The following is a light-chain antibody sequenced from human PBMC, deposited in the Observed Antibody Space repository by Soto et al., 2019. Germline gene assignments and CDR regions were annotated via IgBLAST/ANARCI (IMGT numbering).Light chain of an antibody. J-gene: IGLJ3*02. CDR3: GSYTSATTWV. V-gene: IGLV2-14*03. Sequence: QSVLTQPASVSGSPGQSITISCTGTSSDIGRYDYVSWYQQLPGKAPKLIIYRVINRPSGVSDRFSGSKSGNSASLSISGLQPEDEAGYFCGSYTSATTWVFGGGTKSPS. CDR1: SSDIGRYDY. CDR2: RVI.